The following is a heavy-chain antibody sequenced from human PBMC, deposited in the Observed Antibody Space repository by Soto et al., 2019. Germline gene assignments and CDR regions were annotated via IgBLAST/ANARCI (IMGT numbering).Heavy chain of an antibody. V-gene: IGHV3-15*01. D-gene: IGHD3-9*01. CDR3: TQARYFDWYNAFDI. Sequence: EVQLVESGGGLVKPGGSLRLSCAASGFTFSNAWMSWVRQAPGKGLEWVGRIKSKTDGGTTDYAGPVKGRFTIARDDSKNTLYMKMNSLKTEDTDEYYSTQARYFDWYNAFDIWGQGTMVTVSS. CDR2: IKSKTDGGTT. CDR1: GFTFSNAW. J-gene: IGHJ3*02.